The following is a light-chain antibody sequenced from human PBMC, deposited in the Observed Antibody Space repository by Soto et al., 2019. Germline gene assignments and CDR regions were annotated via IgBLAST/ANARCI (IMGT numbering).Light chain of an antibody. CDR2: GAS. V-gene: IGKV1-9*01. Sequence: DFPLTQSPSFLSASVGDRVTITCRASQGIGSYLGWYQQAPGKDPKLLIYGASTLQSGVPSRFSGSGSGTEFTLTISRLQPEDFATYYCQQLNTYPAFGGGTKVEI. CDR3: QQLNTYPA. J-gene: IGKJ4*01. CDR1: QGIGSY.